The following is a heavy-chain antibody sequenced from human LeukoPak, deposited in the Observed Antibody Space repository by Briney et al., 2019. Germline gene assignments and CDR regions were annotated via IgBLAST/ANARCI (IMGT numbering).Heavy chain of an antibody. V-gene: IGHV3-30*04. D-gene: IGHD4-23*01. CDR3: ARDGTTVVIGGHYYMDV. CDR2: ISYDGGNK. CDR1: GFTFNSYA. Sequence: GGSLRLSCAASGFTFNSYAMHWVRQAPGKGLEWVAVISYDGGNKYYADSVKGRFTLSRDNSKNTLYLQMNSLRDEDTAVYYCARDGTTVVIGGHYYMDVWGKGTTVTVSS. J-gene: IGHJ6*03.